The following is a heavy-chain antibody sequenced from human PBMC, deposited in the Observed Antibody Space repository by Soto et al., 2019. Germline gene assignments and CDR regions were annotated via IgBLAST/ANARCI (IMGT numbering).Heavy chain of an antibody. CDR1: GGSISSGGYY. J-gene: IGHJ5*02. V-gene: IGHV4-31*03. Sequence: QVQLQESGPGLVKPSQTLSLICTVSGGSISSGGYYWSWIRQHPGKGLEWIGHIYYSGSTYYNPSLKRRLTISQDTSKHQFSLKLSSVTAADTAGYYCAGDWWHDLRGFDPWGQGTLVTVSS. CDR3: AGDWWHDLRGFDP. CDR2: IYYSGST. D-gene: IGHD1-1*01.